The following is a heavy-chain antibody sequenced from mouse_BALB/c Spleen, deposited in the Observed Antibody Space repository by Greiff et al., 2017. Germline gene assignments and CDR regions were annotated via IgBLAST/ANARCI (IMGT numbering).Heavy chain of an antibody. Sequence: QVQLQQPGAELVKPGASVKLSCKASGYTFTSYWMHWVKQRPGQGLEWIGEINPSNGRTNYNEKFKSKATLTVDKSSSTAYMQLSSLTSEDSAVYYCARARLPSYAMDYWGQGTSVTGAS. J-gene: IGHJ4*01. CDR1: GYTFTSYW. D-gene: IGHD1-2*01. V-gene: IGHV1S81*02. CDR3: ARARLPSYAMDY. CDR2: INPSNGRT.